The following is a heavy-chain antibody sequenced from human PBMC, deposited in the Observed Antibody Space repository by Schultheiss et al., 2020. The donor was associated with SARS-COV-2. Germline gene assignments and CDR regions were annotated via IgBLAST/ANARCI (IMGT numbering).Heavy chain of an antibody. J-gene: IGHJ3*02. Sequence: GGSLRLSCAASGFTFSDYYMSWIRQAPGKGLEWVSYISSSSSYTNYSDSVKGRFTISRDNAKNSLFLQMNSLRAEDTAVYYCARDGAATRDAFDIWGQGTMVTVSS. CDR1: GFTFSDYY. CDR2: ISSSSSYT. V-gene: IGHV3-11*05. CDR3: ARDGAATRDAFDI. D-gene: IGHD2-15*01.